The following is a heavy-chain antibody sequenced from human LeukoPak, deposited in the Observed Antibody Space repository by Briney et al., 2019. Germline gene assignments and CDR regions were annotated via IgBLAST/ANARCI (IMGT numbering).Heavy chain of an antibody. V-gene: IGHV4-39*01. CDR1: SGSISSSSYY. Sequence: TSETLSLTCTVSSGSISSSSYYWGWIRQPPGKGLEWIGSIYYSGSTYYNPSLKSRVTISVDTSKNQFSLKLSSVTAADTAVYYCARHVYYDSSGYYYRSWWFDPWGQGTLVTVSS. J-gene: IGHJ5*02. CDR3: ARHVYYDSSGYYYRSWWFDP. D-gene: IGHD3-22*01. CDR2: IYYSGST.